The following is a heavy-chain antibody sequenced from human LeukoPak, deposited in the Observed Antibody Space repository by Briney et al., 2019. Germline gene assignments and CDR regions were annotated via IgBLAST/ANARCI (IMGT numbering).Heavy chain of an antibody. CDR2: INHSGST. CDR3: ARGLFGGVKGGRLDP. Sequence: SETLSLTCAVYGGSFSGYYWSWIRQPPGKGLEWIGEINHSGSTNYNPSLKSRVTISVDTSKNQFSLKLSSVTAADTAVYYCARGLFGGVKGGRLDPWGQGTRVTVSS. J-gene: IGHJ5*02. V-gene: IGHV4-34*01. D-gene: IGHD3-10*02. CDR1: GGSFSGYY.